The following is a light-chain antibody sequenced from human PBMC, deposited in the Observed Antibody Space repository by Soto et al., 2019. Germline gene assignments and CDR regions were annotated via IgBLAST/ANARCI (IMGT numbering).Light chain of an antibody. Sequence: EIVMTQSPATLSVSPGERATLSCRASQSVRSNLAWYQQKPGQAPRLLIYGASTRATGIPARFSGSGSGTEFTLAISSLQSEDFAVYYCQQYNNWPLTFGGGTKGEIK. CDR2: GAS. V-gene: IGKV3-15*01. CDR1: QSVRSN. J-gene: IGKJ4*01. CDR3: QQYNNWPLT.